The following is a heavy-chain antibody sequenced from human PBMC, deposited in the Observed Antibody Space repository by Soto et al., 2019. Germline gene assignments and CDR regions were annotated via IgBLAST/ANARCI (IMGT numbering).Heavy chain of an antibody. Sequence: SETLSLTCAAYGGSFSGYQWSWIRQPPGKGLEWIGEINYSGRTNYNPSLKSRVTISVDTSKNQFSLKLSSVTAADTAVYYCARGGDQQLQGDWFDHWGQGTLVTVSS. CDR3: ARGGDQQLQGDWFDH. CDR2: INYSGRT. CDR1: GGSFSGYQ. J-gene: IGHJ5*02. V-gene: IGHV4-34*01. D-gene: IGHD6-13*01.